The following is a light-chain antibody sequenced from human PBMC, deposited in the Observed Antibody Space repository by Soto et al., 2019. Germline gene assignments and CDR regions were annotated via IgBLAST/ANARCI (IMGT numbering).Light chain of an antibody. CDR3: QQYGSSPWT. CDR2: GAS. J-gene: IGKJ1*01. CDR1: QSFSSN. Sequence: EIVMTQSPATLSVSPGERVTLSCRASQSFSSNLAWYQQKPGQAPRLLIYGASSRATGIPDRFSGSGSGTDFTLTISRLEPEDFAVYYCQQYGSSPWTFGQGTKVDNK. V-gene: IGKV3-20*01.